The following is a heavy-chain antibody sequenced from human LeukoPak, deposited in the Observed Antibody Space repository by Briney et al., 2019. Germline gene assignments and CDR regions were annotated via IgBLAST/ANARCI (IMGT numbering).Heavy chain of an antibody. J-gene: IGHJ3*02. D-gene: IGHD6-19*01. V-gene: IGHV4-61*01. CDR1: GGSVNSGSYY. Sequence: PSETLSLTCTVAGGSVNSGSYYWSWIRQPPGKGLEWIGYIYYSGSTDYNPSLRSRVTISVDTSKNQVSLKLTSVIAADTAVYYCARDPNSSRAFDIWGQGTMVTVSS. CDR3: ARDPNSSRAFDI. CDR2: IYYSGST.